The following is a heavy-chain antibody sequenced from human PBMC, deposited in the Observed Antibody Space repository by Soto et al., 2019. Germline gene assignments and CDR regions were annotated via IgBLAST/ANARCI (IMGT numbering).Heavy chain of an antibody. Sequence: SETLSLTCKVSGGSISSYYWNWIRQPPGKGLEWIGYISNSGSTNYNPSLKSRVTISVDTSKSQFSLKLSSVTAADTAVYYCARHFSVDYFDYWGQGALVTVSS. CDR1: GGSISSYY. CDR3: ARHFSVDYFDY. V-gene: IGHV4-59*01. CDR2: ISNSGST. J-gene: IGHJ4*02.